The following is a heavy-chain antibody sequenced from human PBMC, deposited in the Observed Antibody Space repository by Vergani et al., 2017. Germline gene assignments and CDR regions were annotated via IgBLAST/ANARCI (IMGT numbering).Heavy chain of an antibody. D-gene: IGHD3-16*02. V-gene: IGHV5-51*01. J-gene: IGHJ3*02. CDR3: ARHEGYYDYVWGSYRLAPSDAFDI. CDR2: IYPGDSDT. Sequence: EVQLVQSGAEVKKPGESLKISCKGSGYSFTSYWIGWVRQMPGKGLEWMGIIYPGDSDTRYSPSFQGQVTISADKSISTAYLQWSSLKASDTAMYYCARHEGYYDYVWGSYRLAPSDAFDIWGQGTMVTVSS. CDR1: GYSFTSYW.